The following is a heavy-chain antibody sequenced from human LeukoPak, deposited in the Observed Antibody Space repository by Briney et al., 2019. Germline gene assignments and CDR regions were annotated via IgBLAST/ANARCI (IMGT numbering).Heavy chain of an antibody. D-gene: IGHD3-22*01. CDR2: INPSGGST. V-gene: IGHV1-46*01. Sequence: ASVKLSCKASGYTFTSYYMHWVRQAPGQGLEWMGIINPSGGSTSYAQKFQGRVTMTRDTSTSTVYMELSSLRSEDTAVYYCARGLSRDYYDSSGYSHFDYWGQGTLVTVSS. CDR1: GYTFTSYY. CDR3: ARGLSRDYYDSSGYSHFDY. J-gene: IGHJ4*02.